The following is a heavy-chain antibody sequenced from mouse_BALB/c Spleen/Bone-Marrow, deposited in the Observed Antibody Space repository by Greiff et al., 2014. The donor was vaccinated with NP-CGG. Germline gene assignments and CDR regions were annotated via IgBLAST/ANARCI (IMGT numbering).Heavy chain of an antibody. J-gene: IGHJ1*03. CDR1: GYTFTTYT. Sequence: VQLQQSGAELARPGASVKMSCKASGYTFTTYTIHWVKQRPGQGLEWIGYINPSSGYANYNQNFKDKATLTADKSSSTAYMQLSSLTSEDSAGYYCTRITTVVRYLDVWGTGTTVTVSS. CDR2: INPSSGYA. D-gene: IGHD1-1*01. V-gene: IGHV1-4*01. CDR3: TRITTVVRYLDV.